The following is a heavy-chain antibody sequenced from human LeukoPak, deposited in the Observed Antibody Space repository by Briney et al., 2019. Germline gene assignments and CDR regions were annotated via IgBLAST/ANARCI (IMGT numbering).Heavy chain of an antibody. CDR3: ASNIAAAGTGFDY. J-gene: IGHJ4*02. Sequence: SETLSLTCSVSGASIRSYYWSWIRQFPGEGLEWMGCVFRSGSTNYNPSLKSRLTISSDTSKNQFYLTLTSVTAADTAVYYCASNIAAAGTGFDYWGQGTLVTVSS. CDR1: GASIRSYY. CDR2: VFRSGST. D-gene: IGHD6-13*01. V-gene: IGHV4-4*08.